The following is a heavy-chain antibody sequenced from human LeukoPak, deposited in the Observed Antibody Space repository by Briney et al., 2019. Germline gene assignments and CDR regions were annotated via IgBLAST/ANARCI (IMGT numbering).Heavy chain of an antibody. CDR2: INPNSGGT. V-gene: IGHV1-2*02. D-gene: IGHD1-26*01. Sequence: ALVKVSCEASGYTFTGYYMHWVRQAPGQGLEWMGWINPNSGGTNYAQKFQGRVTMTRDTSISTAYMELSSLRSEDTAVYYCARDRGWELRWFELDYWGQGTLVTVSS. CDR1: GYTFTGYY. CDR3: ARDRGWELRWFELDY. J-gene: IGHJ4*02.